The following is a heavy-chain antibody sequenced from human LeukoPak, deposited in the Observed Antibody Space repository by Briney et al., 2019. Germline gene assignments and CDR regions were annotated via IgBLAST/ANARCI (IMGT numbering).Heavy chain of an antibody. V-gene: IGHV3-53*01. Sequence: GGSLRLSCAAFGFTVSSNYMSWVRQAPGKGLEWVSVIFGGGGTYYGDSVRGRFTISRDNSKNTLYLQMNSLRAEDTAVYYCARQWLDYYFDYWGQGTLVTVSS. D-gene: IGHD6-19*01. J-gene: IGHJ4*02. CDR3: ARQWLDYYFDY. CDR2: IFGGGGT. CDR1: GFTVSSNY.